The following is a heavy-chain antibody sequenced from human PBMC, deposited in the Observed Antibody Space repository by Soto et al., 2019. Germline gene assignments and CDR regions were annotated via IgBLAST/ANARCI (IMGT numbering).Heavy chain of an antibody. CDR2: IIPILGTA. Sequence: SVKVSCKASGGTFSSYAISWVRQAPGQGLEWMGGIIPILGTANYAQKFQGRVTITADESTSTAYMELSSLRSEDTAVYYCARARFEDFWSGYDDGRDGWGQGNTVTGTS. V-gene: IGHV1-69*13. CDR3: ARARFEDFWSGYDDGRDG. D-gene: IGHD3-3*01. CDR1: GGTFSSYA. J-gene: IGHJ6*02.